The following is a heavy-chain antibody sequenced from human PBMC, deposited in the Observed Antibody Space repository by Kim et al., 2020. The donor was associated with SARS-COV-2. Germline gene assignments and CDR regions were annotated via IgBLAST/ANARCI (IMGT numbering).Heavy chain of an antibody. CDR2: IKQDGSEK. CDR1: GFTFSSYW. V-gene: IGHV3-7*01. Sequence: GGSLRLSCAASGFTFSSYWMSWVRQAPGKGLEWVANIKQDGSEKYYVDSVKGRFTISRDNAKNSLYLQMNSLRAEDTAVYYCARGGSYYNYYYYGMDVWGQGTTVTVSS. J-gene: IGHJ6*02. CDR3: ARGGSYYNYYYYGMDV. D-gene: IGHD1-26*01.